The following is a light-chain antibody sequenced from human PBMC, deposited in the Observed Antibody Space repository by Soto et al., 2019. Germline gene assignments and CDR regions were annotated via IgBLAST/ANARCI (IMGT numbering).Light chain of an antibody. CDR2: GAS. V-gene: IGKV3-20*01. J-gene: IGKJ1*01. CDR1: QSVSSSS. CDR3: QQYGGSPRT. Sequence: EIVLTQSPGTLSLSPGERATLSCRASQSVSSSSLAWYQQKRGQAPRLLIHGASNRATGIPDRFSGSGSGTDFTLTISRLVPEDFAVYYCQQYGGSPRTFGQGTKVEVK.